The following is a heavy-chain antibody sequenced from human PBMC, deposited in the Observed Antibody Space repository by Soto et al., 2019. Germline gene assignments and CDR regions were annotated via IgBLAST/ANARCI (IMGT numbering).Heavy chain of an antibody. Sequence: QVQLVESGGGVVQPGRSLRLSCAASGFTFSSYGMHWVRQAPGKGLEWVAVIWYDGSNKYYADSVKGRFTISRDNSMNTRDLQMNSRRAEDTAVYYCARGSLDDYGSGSYALAYWGQGTLVTVSS. CDR3: ARGSLDDYGSGSYALAY. CDR1: GFTFSSYG. J-gene: IGHJ4*02. V-gene: IGHV3-33*01. CDR2: IWYDGSNK. D-gene: IGHD3-10*01.